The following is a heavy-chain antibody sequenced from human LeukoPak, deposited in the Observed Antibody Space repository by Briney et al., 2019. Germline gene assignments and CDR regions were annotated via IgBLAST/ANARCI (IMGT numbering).Heavy chain of an antibody. CDR1: GDNVSTNTAA. CDR3: ARRLTQYDCFDP. V-gene: IGHV6-1*01. J-gene: IGHJ5*02. CDR2: TYYWSKWYN. D-gene: IGHD2-2*01. Sequence: SQTVSLTCAISGDNVSTNTAAWNWIRQSPSRGLEWLGRTYYWSKWYNDYAVSVRGRITVNPDTSKNQFSLHLNSVTPEDTAVYYCARRLTQYDCFDPWGQGILVTVSS.